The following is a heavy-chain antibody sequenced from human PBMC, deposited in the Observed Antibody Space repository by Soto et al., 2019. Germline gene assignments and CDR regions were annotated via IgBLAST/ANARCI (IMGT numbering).Heavy chain of an antibody. Sequence: QVQLVQFGAEVKKPGSSVKVSCKASGGTFSSYGLSWVRQAPGQGLEWVGGIIPTLTTANYAQKFQGRVTITADKSTSTAYMELSSLRFEDTAVYYCARGGYCGSTSCYGDDWFDPWGQGTLVTVSS. CDR2: IIPTLTTA. D-gene: IGHD2-2*01. V-gene: IGHV1-69*06. CDR3: ARGGYCGSTSCYGDDWFDP. J-gene: IGHJ5*02. CDR1: GGTFSSYG.